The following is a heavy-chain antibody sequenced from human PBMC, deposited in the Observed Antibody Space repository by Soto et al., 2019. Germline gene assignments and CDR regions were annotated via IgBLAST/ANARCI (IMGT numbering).Heavy chain of an antibody. Sequence: EVQLLESGGGLVQPGGSLRLSCAVSGFIFSNYPMTWVRQAPGKGLEWVSSVSPSGSNTYYADSMKGRFTMSRDSSENRLHLQMNSLRAEDTAVYFCARRDNSGWYSLDYWGQGTLVTVSS. D-gene: IGHD6-19*01. CDR2: VSPSGSNT. CDR3: ARRDNSGWYSLDY. J-gene: IGHJ4*02. CDR1: GFIFSNYP. V-gene: IGHV3-23*01.